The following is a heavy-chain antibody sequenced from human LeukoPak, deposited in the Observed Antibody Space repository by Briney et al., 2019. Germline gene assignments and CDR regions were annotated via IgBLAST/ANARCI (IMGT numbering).Heavy chain of an antibody. Sequence: ASVKVSCKATGYTFTSYGISWVRQAPGQGLEWMGWISAYNGNTNYAQKLQGRVTMTTDTSTSTAYMELRSLRSDDTAVYYCARRFPFGVSDDYWGQGTLVTVSS. D-gene: IGHD3-10*01. J-gene: IGHJ4*02. CDR1: GYTFTSYG. V-gene: IGHV1-18*01. CDR2: ISAYNGNT. CDR3: ARRFPFGVSDDY.